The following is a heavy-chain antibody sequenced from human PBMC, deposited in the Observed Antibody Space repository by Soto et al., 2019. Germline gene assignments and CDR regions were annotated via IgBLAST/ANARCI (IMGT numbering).Heavy chain of an antibody. CDR2: ISYSGTT. J-gene: IGHJ4*02. V-gene: IGHV4-30-4*01. CDR3: ATMGTPVTGLYYFDY. Sequence: SETLALTCSVSGGSISSGNYYWSWIRQPPGKGLEWIGFISYSGTTSYSASLRSRVSISVDTSKNQFSLDLSSVTAADTAVYYCATMGTPVTGLYYFDYWGQGTLVTVSS. D-gene: IGHD4-17*01. CDR1: GGSISSGNYY.